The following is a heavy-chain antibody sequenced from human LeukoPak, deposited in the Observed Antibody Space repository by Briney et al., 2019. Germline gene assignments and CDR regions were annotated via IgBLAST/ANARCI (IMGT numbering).Heavy chain of an antibody. Sequence: SETLSLTCTVSGGSISSSSYYWGWIRQPPGKGLEWIGSIYYSGSTYYNPSLKSRVTISVDTSKNQFSLKLSSVTAADTAVYYCARDRGAYFDYWGQGTLVTVSS. CDR1: GGSISSSSYY. CDR3: ARDRGAYFDY. D-gene: IGHD1-26*01. V-gene: IGHV4-39*07. J-gene: IGHJ4*02. CDR2: IYYSGST.